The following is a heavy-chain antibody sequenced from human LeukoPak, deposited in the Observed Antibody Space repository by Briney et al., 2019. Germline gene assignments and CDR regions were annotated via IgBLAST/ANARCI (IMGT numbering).Heavy chain of an antibody. J-gene: IGHJ5*02. CDR1: GFTFSSCS. CDR2: ISSSSSYI. Sequence: GGSLRLSCAASGFTFSSCSMNWVRQAPGKGLEWVSSISSSSSYIYYADSVKGRFTISRDNAKNSLYLQMNSLRAEDTAVYYCARDREQWLRWFDPWGQGTLVTVSS. CDR3: ARDREQWLRWFDP. V-gene: IGHV3-21*01. D-gene: IGHD6-19*01.